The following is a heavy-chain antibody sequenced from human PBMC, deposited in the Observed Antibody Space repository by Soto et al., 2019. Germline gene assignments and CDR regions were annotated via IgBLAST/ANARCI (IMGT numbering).Heavy chain of an antibody. CDR2: INPNSGGT. Sequence: ASVKVSCKASGYTFTGYYMHWVRQAPGQGLEWMGGINPNSGGTNYAQKFQGWVTMTRDTSISTAYIELSRLRSDDTAVYYCSRDGENRARDGYNYYGDAFDIWGQGTMVTVSS. CDR3: SRDGENRARDGYNYYGDAFDI. CDR1: GYTFTGYY. J-gene: IGHJ3*02. V-gene: IGHV1-2*04. D-gene: IGHD5-12*01.